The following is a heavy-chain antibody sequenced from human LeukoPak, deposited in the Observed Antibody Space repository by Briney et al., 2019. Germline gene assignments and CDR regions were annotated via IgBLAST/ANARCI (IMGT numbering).Heavy chain of an antibody. V-gene: IGHV3-74*01. CDR3: ARSRPLIPVDY. CDR2: INTDGSST. D-gene: IGHD2-21*01. CDR1: GFTFSSYW. J-gene: IGHJ4*02. Sequence: GGSLRLSCAASGFTFSSYWMHWVRQAPGKGLVWVSRINTDGSSTSYADSVKGRFTISRDNAKNTLYLQMNSLRAEDTAVYYCARSRPLIPVDYWGQGTLVIVSS.